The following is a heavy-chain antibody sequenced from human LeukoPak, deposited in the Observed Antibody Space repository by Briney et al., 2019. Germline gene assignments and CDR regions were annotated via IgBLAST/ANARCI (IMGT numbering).Heavy chain of an antibody. J-gene: IGHJ4*02. Sequence: PGGSLRLSCAASGFTFSSYAMHWVRQAPGKGLEWVANIKQDGSEKYYVDSVKGRFTISRDNAKNSLYLQMNSLRAEDTAVYYCARESRNIVVVPAAASFDYWGQGTLVTVSS. CDR1: GFTFSSYA. V-gene: IGHV3-7*01. D-gene: IGHD2-2*01. CDR3: ARESRNIVVVPAAASFDY. CDR2: IKQDGSEK.